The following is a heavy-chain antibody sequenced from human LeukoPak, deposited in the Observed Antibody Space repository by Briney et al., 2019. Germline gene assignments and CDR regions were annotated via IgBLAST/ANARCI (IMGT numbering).Heavy chain of an antibody. D-gene: IGHD5-18*01. J-gene: IGHJ4*02. CDR3: ARVPRQLRSLDY. CDR1: GGSISSGGYY. CDR2: IYYSGST. V-gene: IGHV4-31*03. Sequence: SQTLSLTCTVSGGSISSGGYYWSWIRQHPGKGLEWIGYIYYSGSTYYNPSLKSRVTISVETSKNQFSLKLSSVTAADTAVYYCARVPRQLRSLDYWGQGTLVTVSS.